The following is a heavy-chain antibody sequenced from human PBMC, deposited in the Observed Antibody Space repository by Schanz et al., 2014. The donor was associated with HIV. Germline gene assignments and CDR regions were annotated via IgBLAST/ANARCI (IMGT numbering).Heavy chain of an antibody. D-gene: IGHD3-16*01. CDR3: ARMEQLIIGYYYGMDV. CDR1: GFTFSSYA. CDR2: SSHDGSVK. J-gene: IGHJ6*02. Sequence: VQVLESGGDLVQPGGSLRLSCAASGFTFSSYAMHWVRQAAGKGLEWVAVSSHDGSVKFYGDSVKGRFTISRDTFKNTVYLQMNSLRSEDTAVYYCARMEQLIIGYYYGMDVWGQGTTVTVSS. V-gene: IGHV3-30*04.